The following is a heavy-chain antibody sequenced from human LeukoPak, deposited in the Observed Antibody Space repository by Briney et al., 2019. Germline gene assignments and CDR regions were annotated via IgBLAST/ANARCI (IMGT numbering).Heavy chain of an antibody. CDR2: ISSSSSTI. D-gene: IGHD3-10*01. J-gene: IGHJ4*02. CDR1: GFTFSSYS. Sequence: TGGSLRLSCAASGFTFSSYSMNWVRQAPGKGLEWVSYISSSSSTIYYADSVKGRFTISRDNAKNSLYLQMNSLRAKDTAVYYCAKGEITMVRGVTETPIDYWGQGTLVTVSS. CDR3: AKGEITMVRGVTETPIDY. V-gene: IGHV3-48*01.